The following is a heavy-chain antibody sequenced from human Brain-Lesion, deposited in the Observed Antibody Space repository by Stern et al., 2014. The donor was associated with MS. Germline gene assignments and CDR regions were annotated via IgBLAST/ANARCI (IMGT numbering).Heavy chain of an antibody. CDR2: IHDSGST. CDR1: GGSISSSGYY. J-gene: IGHJ5*02. V-gene: IGHV4-61*02. Sequence: QVQLVQSGPGLVKPSQTLSLTCTVSGGSISSSGYYWSWIRQPADKGLEWIGRIHDSGSTYYNPSLKSRVTISMDPAKNHFSLKLTPVTAADTAVYYCATTRWDLFTWNWFDPWGQGTLVTVSS. D-gene: IGHD1-26*01. CDR3: ATTRWDLFTWNWFDP.